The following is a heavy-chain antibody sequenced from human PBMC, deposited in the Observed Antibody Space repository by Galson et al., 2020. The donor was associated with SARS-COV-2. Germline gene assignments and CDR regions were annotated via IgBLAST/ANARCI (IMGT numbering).Heavy chain of an antibody. CDR3: ARDLPTQPGC. CDR2: ISSSYRYI. Sequence: GESLKNSCAASGFTFSNYDMNWVRQAPGKGLEWVSSISSSYRYIYYADSVKGRFTISRDNAKNSLFLQMNSLRVDDTAVYYCARDLPTQPGCWGQGTLVTVSS. D-gene: IGHD6-19*01. J-gene: IGHJ4*02. CDR1: GFTFSNYD. V-gene: IGHV3-21*01.